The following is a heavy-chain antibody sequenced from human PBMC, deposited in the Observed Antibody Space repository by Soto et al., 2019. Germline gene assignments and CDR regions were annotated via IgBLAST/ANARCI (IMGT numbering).Heavy chain of an antibody. V-gene: IGHV3-74*01. CDR1: GLIFSNYW. CDR2: INGDGSSA. D-gene: IGHD6-19*01. Sequence: EVQLVESGGGLVQPGGSLRLSCAASGLIFSNYWMEWVRQPPGKGLVWVSRINGDGSSAVYADSAEGRFTISRDNAKNTLYLQMNSRRAEDTAVYYCVSGISGRPYWGQGTLVTVSS. CDR3: VSGISGRPY. J-gene: IGHJ4*02.